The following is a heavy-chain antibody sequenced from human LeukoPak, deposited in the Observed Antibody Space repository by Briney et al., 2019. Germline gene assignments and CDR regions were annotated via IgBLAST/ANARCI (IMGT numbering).Heavy chain of an antibody. CDR2: ISAYNGNT. CDR3: AREGRVDSSSWYSPDY. J-gene: IGHJ4*02. Sequence: ASVKVSCKASGYTFTSYGISWVRQAPGQGLEWMGWISAYNGNTNYAQKLQGRVTTTTDTSTSTAYMELRSLRSDDTAVYYCAREGRVDSSSWYSPDYWGQGTLVTVSS. D-gene: IGHD6-13*01. CDR1: GYTFTSYG. V-gene: IGHV1-18*01.